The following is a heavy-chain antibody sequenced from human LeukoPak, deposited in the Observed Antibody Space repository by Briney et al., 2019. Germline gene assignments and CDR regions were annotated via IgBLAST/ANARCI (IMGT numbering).Heavy chain of an antibody. V-gene: IGHV3-48*03. Sequence: GGSLRLSCAASGFTFSSYEMNWVGQAPGKGLEWVSYISSSGSTIYYADSVKGRFTISRDNAKNSVYLQMNSLRAEDTAVYYCARTPTGTVGYWGQGTLVTVSS. CDR1: GFTFSSYE. J-gene: IGHJ4*02. CDR3: ARTPTGTVGY. CDR2: ISSSGSTI. D-gene: IGHD1-7*01.